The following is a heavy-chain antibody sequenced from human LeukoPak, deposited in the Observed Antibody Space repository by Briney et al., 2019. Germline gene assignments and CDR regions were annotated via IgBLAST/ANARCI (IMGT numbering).Heavy chain of an antibody. V-gene: IGHV4-61*02. CDR3: ASLGSYYFDY. D-gene: IGHD3-10*01. CDR2: MYTSGST. Sequence: SQTLSLTCTASGGSVSSGVFYWSWIRQPAGKGLEWIGRMYTSGSTTYKPSLKSRVTISVDTSKNQFSLKLSSVTAADTAVYYCASLGSYYFDYWGQGTLVTVSS. J-gene: IGHJ4*02. CDR1: GGSVSSGVFY.